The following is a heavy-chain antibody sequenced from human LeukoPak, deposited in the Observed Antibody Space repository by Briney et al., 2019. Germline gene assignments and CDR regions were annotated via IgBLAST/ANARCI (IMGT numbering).Heavy chain of an antibody. CDR3: ARGRGFYFDY. CDR1: GFTFSSYD. D-gene: IGHD3-10*01. V-gene: IGHV3-13*01. CDR2: IGTAGDT. J-gene: IGHJ4*02. Sequence: GGSLRLSCAASGFTFSSYDMHWVRQSTEKGLEWVSCIGTAGDTFYPGSVKSRFTISRENAKNSLYLQMNSLRAGDTAVYYCARGRGFYFDYWGQGALVTVSS.